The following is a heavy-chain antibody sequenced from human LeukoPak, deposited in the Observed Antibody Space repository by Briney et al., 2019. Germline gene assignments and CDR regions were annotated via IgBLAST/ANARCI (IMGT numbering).Heavy chain of an antibody. D-gene: IGHD3-10*01. V-gene: IGHV3-30*18. CDR1: GFTISSYG. Sequence: GSLRLSCAASGFTISSYGMHWVRQAPGKGLEWVAVISYDGTNKYYGDFVKGRFTISRDNSKNTLYLQTNSLRAEDTAVYYCAKSYGSGSYRIDYWGQGTLVTVSS. J-gene: IGHJ4*02. CDR2: ISYDGTNK. CDR3: AKSYGSGSYRIDY.